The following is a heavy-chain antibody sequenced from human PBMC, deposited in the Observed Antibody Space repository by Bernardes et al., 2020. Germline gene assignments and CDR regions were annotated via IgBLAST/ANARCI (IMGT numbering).Heavy chain of an antibody. D-gene: IGHD1-20*01. V-gene: IGHV3-74*01. CDR2: INSAESDI. Sequence: GGSLRLSCAASGFTFSVYWMHWVRQVPGKGLVWVSRINSAESDISYGDSVKGRFTISRDNAKNTLHLQMNSLRDEDTAVYYCARGIDITGTTIPFDLWGRGTLVTVSS. CDR3: ARGIDITGTTIPFDL. CDR1: GFTFSVYW. J-gene: IGHJ2*01.